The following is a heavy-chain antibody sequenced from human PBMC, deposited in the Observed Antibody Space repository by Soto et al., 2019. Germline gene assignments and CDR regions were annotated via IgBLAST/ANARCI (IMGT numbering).Heavy chain of an antibody. V-gene: IGHV4-34*01. CDR1: GGSFNSYY. J-gene: IGHJ4*02. D-gene: IGHD5-18*01. CDR2: INYTGST. Sequence: SETLSLTCAVYGGSFNSYYWIWIRQPPGKGLEWIGEINYTGSTNYNPSLKSRFTISVDRSNNQFSLRLSSVTAADAAIYYCARDANGYKYGAYFDYWGLGTLVTVSS. CDR3: ARDANGYKYGAYFDY.